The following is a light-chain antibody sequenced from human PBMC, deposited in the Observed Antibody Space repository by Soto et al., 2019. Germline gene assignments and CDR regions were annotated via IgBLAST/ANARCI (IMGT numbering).Light chain of an antibody. CDR1: QYISSS. CDR3: QQSYSTPLT. J-gene: IGKJ4*01. V-gene: IGKV1-39*01. CDR2: AAS. Sequence: DIQMTQSPSSLSASVGDRVTITCRASQYISSSLHWYQQKPAKAPILLIYAASSLQSGVPSRVSGSRYGTDYTLTINSLQAEDFTTYYCQQSYSTPLTVGGGTKVEIK.